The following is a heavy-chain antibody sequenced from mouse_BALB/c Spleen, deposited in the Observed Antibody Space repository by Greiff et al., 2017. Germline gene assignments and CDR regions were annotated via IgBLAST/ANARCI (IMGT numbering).Heavy chain of an antibody. V-gene: IGHV1-5*01. CDR2: IYPGNSDT. CDR3: TSYGYDVYAMDY. Sequence: EVQLKQSGTVLARPGASVKMSCKASGYSFTSYWMHWVKQRPGQGLEWIGAIYPGNSDTSYNQKFKGKAKLTAVTSASTAYMELSSLTNEDSAVYYCTSYGYDVYAMDYWGQGTSVTVSS. CDR1: GYSFTSYW. J-gene: IGHJ4*01. D-gene: IGHD2-2*01.